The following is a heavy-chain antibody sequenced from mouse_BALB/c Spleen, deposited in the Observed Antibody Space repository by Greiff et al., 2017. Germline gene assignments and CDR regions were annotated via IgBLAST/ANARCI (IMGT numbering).Heavy chain of an antibody. Sequence: QVQLQQPGAELVKPGTSVKLSCKASGYNFTSYWINWVKLRPGQGLEWIGDIYPGSGSTNYNEKFKSKATLTVDTSSSTAYMQLSSLASEDSALYYCARYYRYDDGNYFDYWGQGTTLTVSS. CDR3: ARYYRYDDGNYFDY. CDR1: GYNFTSYW. CDR2: IYPGSGST. V-gene: IGHV1-55*01. D-gene: IGHD2-14*01. J-gene: IGHJ2*01.